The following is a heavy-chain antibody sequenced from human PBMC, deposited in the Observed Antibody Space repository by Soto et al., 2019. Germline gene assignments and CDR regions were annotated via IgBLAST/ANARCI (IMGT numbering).Heavy chain of an antibody. Sequence: SVKVSCKASGFTFTSSAVQWVRQARGQRLEWIGWIVVGSGNTNYAQKFQERVTITRDMSTSTAYMELSSLRSEDTAVYYCAADLDDYGDYVRIGYWGQGALVTVSS. J-gene: IGHJ4*02. D-gene: IGHD4-17*01. CDR2: IVVGSGNT. CDR3: AADLDDYGDYVRIGY. V-gene: IGHV1-58*01. CDR1: GFTFTSSA.